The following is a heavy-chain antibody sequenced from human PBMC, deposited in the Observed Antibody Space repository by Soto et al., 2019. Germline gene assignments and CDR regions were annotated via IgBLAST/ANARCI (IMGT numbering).Heavy chain of an antibody. J-gene: IGHJ5*01. CDR2: IYKSATT. CDR3: ARGQYCLTGRCFPNWFDS. V-gene: IGHV4-30-4*01. CDR1: GDSISSVDYF. D-gene: IGHD7-27*01. Sequence: SETLSLTCSVSGDSISSVDYFWAWIRQPPGQALEYIGYIYKSATTYYNPSFESRVAISLDTSKSQFSLNVTSVTAADTAVYFCARGQYCLTGRCFPNWFDSWGQGTLVTVSS.